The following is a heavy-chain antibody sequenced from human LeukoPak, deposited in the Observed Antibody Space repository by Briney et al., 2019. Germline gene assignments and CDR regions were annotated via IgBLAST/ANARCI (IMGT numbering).Heavy chain of an antibody. CDR1: GGSISSSSYY. V-gene: IGHV4-39*07. CDR2: IYYSGST. Sequence: SETLSLTCTVSGGSISSSSYYWGWIRQPPGKGLEWIGSIYYSGSTYYNPSLKSRVTISVDTSKNQFSLKLSSVTAADTAVYYCARVSGQWLTYAFDIWGQGTMVTVSS. CDR3: ARVSGQWLTYAFDI. D-gene: IGHD6-19*01. J-gene: IGHJ3*02.